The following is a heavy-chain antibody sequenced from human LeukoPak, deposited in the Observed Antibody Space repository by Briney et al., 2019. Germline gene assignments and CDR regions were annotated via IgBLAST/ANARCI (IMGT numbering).Heavy chain of an antibody. J-gene: IGHJ4*02. CDR3: ARDRGGQLRYFDWLCGY. D-gene: IGHD3-9*01. V-gene: IGHV1-2*02. Sequence: ASVSASCKASGYTFTGYYIHWVRQAPGQGLEWMGWINPNSGGTNYAQKFQGRVTMTRDTSISTAYMELSRLRSDDTAVYYCARDRGGQLRYFDWLCGYWGQGTLVTVSS. CDR2: INPNSGGT. CDR1: GYTFTGYY.